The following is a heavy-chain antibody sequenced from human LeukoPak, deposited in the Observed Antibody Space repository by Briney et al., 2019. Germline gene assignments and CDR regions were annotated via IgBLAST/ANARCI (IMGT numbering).Heavy chain of an antibody. V-gene: IGHV3-48*03. D-gene: IGHD3-10*01. CDR2: ISTSGTTI. J-gene: IGHJ6*02. CDR1: GLAFSSYE. CDR3: ARDKPYYYGSNYYYYGMDV. Sequence: PGGSLRLSCAASGLAFSSYEMNWVRQAPGKGLEWVSYISTSGTTIHYADSVKGRFTFSRDNAKNSVYLQMNNLRAEDTAVYYCARDKPYYYGSNYYYYGMDVWGQGTTVTVSS.